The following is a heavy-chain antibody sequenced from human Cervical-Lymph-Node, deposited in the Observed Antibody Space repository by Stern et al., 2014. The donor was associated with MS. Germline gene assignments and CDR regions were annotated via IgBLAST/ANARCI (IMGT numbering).Heavy chain of an antibody. CDR3: AREGDSSGYQAN. Sequence: VQLVQSGAEVQKPGASVTVSCKASGYPFTGYYMHLVRQAPGHGLEWIGWINPNRGGTNYAQKFQGRVTMTRDTSISTAYMELSRLRSDDTAVYYCAREGDSSGYQANWGQGTLVTVSS. CDR2: INPNRGGT. V-gene: IGHV1-2*02. D-gene: IGHD3-22*01. CDR1: GYPFTGYY. J-gene: IGHJ4*02.